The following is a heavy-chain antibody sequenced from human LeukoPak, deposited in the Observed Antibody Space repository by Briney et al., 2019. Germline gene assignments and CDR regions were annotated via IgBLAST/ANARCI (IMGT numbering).Heavy chain of an antibody. CDR1: GFTFSDYY. CDR2: ISSSGSTI. CDR3: AKSTGELLSDNFDY. Sequence: GGSLRLSCAASGFTFSDYYMSWIRQAPGKGLEWVSYISSSGSTIYYADSVKGRFTISRDNAKNSLYLQMNSLRAEDMALYYCAKSTGELLSDNFDYWGQGTLVTVSS. D-gene: IGHD3-10*01. V-gene: IGHV3-11*01. J-gene: IGHJ4*02.